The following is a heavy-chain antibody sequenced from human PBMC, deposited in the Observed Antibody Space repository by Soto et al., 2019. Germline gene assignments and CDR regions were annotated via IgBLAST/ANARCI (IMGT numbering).Heavy chain of an antibody. V-gene: IGHV6-1*01. CDR1: GDSVSSNTAA. CDR3: ARGGTNYYGSGSFNYYYYYGMDV. J-gene: IGHJ6*02. CDR2: TYYRSKWYN. D-gene: IGHD3-10*01. Sequence: SQTLSLTCAIPGDSVSSNTAASNWIRQSPSRGLEWLGRTYYRSKWYNDYAVSVKSRITINPDTSKNQFSLQLNSVTPEDTAVYYCARGGTNYYGSGSFNYYYYYGMDVWGQGTTVTVSS.